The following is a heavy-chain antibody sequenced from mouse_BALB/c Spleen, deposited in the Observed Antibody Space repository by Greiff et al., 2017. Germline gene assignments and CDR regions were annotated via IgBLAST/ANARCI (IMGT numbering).Heavy chain of an antibody. CDR1: GFTFTDYY. CDR2: IRNKANGYTT. V-gene: IGHV7-3*02. J-gene: IGHJ3*01. D-gene: IGHD4-1*01. CDR3: ARFLTGSFAY. Sequence: DVKLVESGGGLVQPGGSLRLSCATSGFTFTDYYMSWVRQPPGKALEWLGVIRNKANGYTTEYSASVKGRFTNSRDNSHSNLYLQMDTLRAEDSATYYCARFLTGSFAYWGQGTLVTVSA.